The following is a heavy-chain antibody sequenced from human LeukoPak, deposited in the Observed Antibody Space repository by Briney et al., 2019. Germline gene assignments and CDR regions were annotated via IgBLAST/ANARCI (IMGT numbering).Heavy chain of an antibody. CDR2: IYYSGST. V-gene: IGHV4-39*01. CDR3: ARRVSSNLLP. J-gene: IGHJ5*02. CDR1: GGSISSSTSY. Sequence: SETLSLTCTVSGGSISSSTSYWGWNRQPPGKRLEWTGSIYYSGSTYYNPSHKSRVSIAVDTSKNQFSLKLSSVTAADTAVYYCARRVSSNLLPWGQGTLVPVSS. D-gene: IGHD6-13*01.